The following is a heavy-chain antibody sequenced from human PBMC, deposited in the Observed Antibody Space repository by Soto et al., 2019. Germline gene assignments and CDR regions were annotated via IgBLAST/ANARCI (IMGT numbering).Heavy chain of an antibody. CDR3: AREGGAAPGARREWYLEL. J-gene: IGHJ2*01. D-gene: IGHD6-25*01. CDR2: INPHTGDT. Sequence: QVQLVQSGAEVKKPGASVTVSCKTSGYPLTDFYIHWVRQAPGQGLEWMAWINPHTGDTNTALKFQGSVTMTRDTSISTAVMELSRLSSDDTAVYYCAREGGAAPGARREWYLELWGRGTLVSVSS. V-gene: IGHV1-2*02. CDR1: GYPLTDFY.